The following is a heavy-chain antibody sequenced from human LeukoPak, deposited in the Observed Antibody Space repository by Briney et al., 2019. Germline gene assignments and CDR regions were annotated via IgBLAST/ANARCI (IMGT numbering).Heavy chain of an antibody. CDR3: AKDRHPHLRFLEWLLYFDY. J-gene: IGHJ4*02. V-gene: IGHV3-23*01. CDR1: GFTFSSYA. CDR2: ISGSGGST. D-gene: IGHD3-3*01. Sequence: GGSLRLPCAASGFTFSSYAMSWVRQAPGKGLEWVSAISGSGGSTYYADSVKGRFTISRDNSKNTLYLQMNSLRAEDTAVYYCAKDRHPHLRFLEWLLYFDYWGQGTLVTVSS.